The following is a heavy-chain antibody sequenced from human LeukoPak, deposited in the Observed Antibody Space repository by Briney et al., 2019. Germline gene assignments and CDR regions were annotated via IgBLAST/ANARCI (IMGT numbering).Heavy chain of an antibody. J-gene: IGHJ4*02. V-gene: IGHV3-64*01. Sequence: GLSQRLLHAAWGLTYQVYAKHWARDAWAKALVDVSSITSDGGITHYANSVKGRFTNSRDNSRNTLYLQMGSLRAEDMAVYYCARDLTGTGDYWGQGTLVTVSS. CDR2: ITSDGGIT. CDR3: ARDLTGTGDY. CDR1: GLTYQVYA. D-gene: IGHD1-20*01.